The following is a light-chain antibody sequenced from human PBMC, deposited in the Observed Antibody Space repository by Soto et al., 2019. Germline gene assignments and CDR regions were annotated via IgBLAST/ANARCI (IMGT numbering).Light chain of an antibody. CDR3: CSYTVSATLV. V-gene: IGLV2-8*01. Sequence: QSVLTQPPSASGSPGQSVTISCTGTKNDIGVYDFVSWYQHHPGKAPRLIIYEVVQRPSGVPDRFSGSKSGNTASLTVSGLQAADEADYYCCSYTVSATLVFGGGTKVTVL. CDR2: EVV. J-gene: IGLJ3*02. CDR1: KNDIGVYDF.